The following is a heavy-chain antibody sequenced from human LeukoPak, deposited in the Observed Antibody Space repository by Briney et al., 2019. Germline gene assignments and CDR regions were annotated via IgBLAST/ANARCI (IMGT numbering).Heavy chain of an antibody. Sequence: PSETLSLTCTVSGGSISSSSYYWGWIRQPPGKGLEWIGSIYYSGSTYYNPSLKSRVTISVDTSKNQFSLKLSSVTAADTAVYYCARSKVSSSSFKPGYYFDYWGQGTLVTVSS. J-gene: IGHJ4*02. D-gene: IGHD6-6*01. CDR2: IYYSGST. CDR3: ARSKVSSSSFKPGYYFDY. V-gene: IGHV4-39*01. CDR1: GGSISSSSYY.